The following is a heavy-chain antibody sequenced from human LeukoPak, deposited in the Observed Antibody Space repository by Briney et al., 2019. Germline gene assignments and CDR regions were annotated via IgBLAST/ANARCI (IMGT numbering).Heavy chain of an antibody. CDR2: SNT. CDR3: ASPGYCSGGSCYYFDY. V-gene: IGHV3-66*01. J-gene: IGHJ4*02. Sequence: SNTYYADSVKGRFTISRDNSKNTVYLQMNSLRAEDTAVYYCASPGYCSGGSCYYFDYWGQGTLVTVSS. D-gene: IGHD2-15*01.